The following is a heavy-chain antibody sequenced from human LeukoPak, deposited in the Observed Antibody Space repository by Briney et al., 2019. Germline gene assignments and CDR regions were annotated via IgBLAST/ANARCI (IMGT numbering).Heavy chain of an antibody. CDR1: GYTFTSYD. CDR2: MNPNSGNT. J-gene: IGHJ4*02. Sequence: GASVKVSCKASGYTFTSYDINWVRRAAGQGLEWMGWMNPNSGNTGYAQKFQGRVTMTRNTSISTAYMELSSLRSEDTAVYYCARVPYNWNYAIDYWGQGTLVTVSS. CDR3: ARVPYNWNYAIDY. V-gene: IGHV1-8*01. D-gene: IGHD1-7*01.